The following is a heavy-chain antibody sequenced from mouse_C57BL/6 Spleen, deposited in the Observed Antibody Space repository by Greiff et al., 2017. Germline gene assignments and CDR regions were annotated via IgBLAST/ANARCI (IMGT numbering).Heavy chain of an antibody. J-gene: IGHJ1*03. V-gene: IGHV5-17*01. D-gene: IGHD1-1*01. CDR2: ISSGSSTI. CDR1: GFTFSDYG. CDR3: ARPPITTVVATRYFDV. Sequence: EVQLQESGGGLVKPGGSLKLSCAASGFTFSDYGMHWVRQAPEKGLEWVAYISSGSSTIYYADTVKGRFNISRDMAKNTLFLQMTSLRSEDTAMYYCARPPITTVVATRYFDVWGTGTTVTVSS.